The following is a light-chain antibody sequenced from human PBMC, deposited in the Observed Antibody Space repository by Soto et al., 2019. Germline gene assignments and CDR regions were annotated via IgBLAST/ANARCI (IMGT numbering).Light chain of an antibody. CDR2: SNN. CDR1: SSNIGSNT. V-gene: IGLV1-44*01. Sequence: QSVLTQPPSASGTPGQRVTMSCSGSSSNIGSNTVNWYQQLPGTAPKLLIYSNNQRPSGVPDRFSGSKSGTSASLAISGLQSGVEADSYCATWDASLNGVVFGGGTKLTVL. CDR3: ATWDASLNGVV. J-gene: IGLJ2*01.